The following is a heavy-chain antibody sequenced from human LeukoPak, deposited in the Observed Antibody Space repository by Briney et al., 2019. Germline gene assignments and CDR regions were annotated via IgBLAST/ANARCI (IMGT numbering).Heavy chain of an antibody. V-gene: IGHV3-43D*03. CDR1: GFTFDDYA. CDR3: ASSQLVPDDHDAFDI. Sequence: PGGSLRLSCAASGFTFDDYAMHWVRQAPGKGLEWVSLISWDGGSTYYADSVKGRFTISRDNSKNSLYLQMNSLRAEDTALYYCASSQLVPDDHDAFDIWGQGTMVTVSS. CDR2: ISWDGGST. D-gene: IGHD6-13*01. J-gene: IGHJ3*02.